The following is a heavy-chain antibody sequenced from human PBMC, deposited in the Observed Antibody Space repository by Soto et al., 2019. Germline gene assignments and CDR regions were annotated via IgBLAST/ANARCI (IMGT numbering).Heavy chain of an antibody. Sequence: PSETLSLTCTVSGGSISSGDYYWSWILHPPGKGLEWIGYIYYSVSTYYNPSLKSRVTIAVDTSKNQFSLKLSSVTAADTAVYYCARERERYNLVNEYLGQGTIVTVSA. CDR2: IYYSVST. CDR1: GGSISSGDYY. V-gene: IGHV4-30-4*01. D-gene: IGHD5-12*01. J-gene: IGHJ4*01. CDR3: ARERERYNLVNEY.